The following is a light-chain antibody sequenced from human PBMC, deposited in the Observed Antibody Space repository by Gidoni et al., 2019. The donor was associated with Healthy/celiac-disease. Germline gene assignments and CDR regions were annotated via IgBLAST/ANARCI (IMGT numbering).Light chain of an antibody. CDR2: KDS. Sequence: SYELTQPPSVSVSPGQTARITCSGDALPKQYAYWYPQKPAQAPVLVIYKDSERPSGIPERFSGSSSGTTVTLTISGVQAEDEADYYCQSADSSGTYPRVFGTGTKVTVL. V-gene: IGLV3-25*03. CDR3: QSADSSGTYPRV. CDR1: ALPKQY. J-gene: IGLJ1*01.